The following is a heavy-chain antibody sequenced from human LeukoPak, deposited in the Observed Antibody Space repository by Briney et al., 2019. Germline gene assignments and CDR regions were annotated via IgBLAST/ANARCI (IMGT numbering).Heavy chain of an antibody. D-gene: IGHD2-2*01. CDR2: IDHSGST. J-gene: IGHJ6*03. CDR1: GGSFSGYY. CDR3: ARRIVVVPAAMGDYYYYYMDV. V-gene: IGHV4-34*01. Sequence: SETLSLTCAVYGGSFSGYYWSWIRQPPGKGLEWIGEIDHSGSTNYNPSLKSRVTISVDTSKNQFSLKLSSVTAADTAVYYCARRIVVVPAAMGDYYYYYMDVWGKGATVTVSS.